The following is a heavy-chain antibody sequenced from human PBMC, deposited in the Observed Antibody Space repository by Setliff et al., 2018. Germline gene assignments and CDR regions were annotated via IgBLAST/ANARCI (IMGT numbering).Heavy chain of an antibody. Sequence: GGSLRLSCAASGVTVSAYDMSWVRQAPGKGLEWVSLLDNDGSTYYSDSVKGRFTISRDRAKNSLYLQMNSLRAEDTAAYYCARDLGAIFRYGLDVWGQGTTVTVSS. V-gene: IGHV3-53*01. CDR3: ARDLGAIFRYGLDV. CDR2: LDNDGST. J-gene: IGHJ6*02. D-gene: IGHD3-16*01. CDR1: GVTVSAYD.